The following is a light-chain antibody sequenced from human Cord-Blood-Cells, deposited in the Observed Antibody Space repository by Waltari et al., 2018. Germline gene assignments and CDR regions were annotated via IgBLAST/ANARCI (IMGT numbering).Light chain of an antibody. J-gene: IGLJ3*02. CDR2: SNN. CDR3: AAWDDTLNGGV. CDR1: SSNIGSNT. Sequence: QSVLTQPPSASGTPGPRVPISCSGSSSNIGSNTVNWYQQLPGTAPKLLIYSNNARASGVPDLFSGSKSGTPASLAISGLQSEDAAGYYWAAWDDTLNGGVFGGGTKLTVL. V-gene: IGLV1-44*01.